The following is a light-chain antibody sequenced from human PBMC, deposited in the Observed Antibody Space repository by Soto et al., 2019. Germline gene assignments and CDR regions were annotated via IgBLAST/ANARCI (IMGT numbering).Light chain of an antibody. CDR1: RSVRSN. V-gene: IGKV3-11*01. J-gene: IGKJ5*01. CDR3: QQRSNWPPIT. CDR2: GAS. Sequence: IVMTQSPATLSVSPGERATLSCRASRSVRSNLAWYQQKPGQAPRLLIYGASTRAAGIPDRFSGSGSGTDFTLTISSLEPEDFAVYYCQQRSNWPPITFGQGTRLEIK.